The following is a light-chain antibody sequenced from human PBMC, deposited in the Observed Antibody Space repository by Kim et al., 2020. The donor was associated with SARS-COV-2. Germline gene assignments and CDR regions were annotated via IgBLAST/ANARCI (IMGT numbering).Light chain of an antibody. CDR2: RAY. CDR1: QDISKL. J-gene: IGKJ1*01. V-gene: IGKV1-27*01. Sequence: DIQMTQSPSSLSASVVDRVTITCRSSQDISKLLAWYQQKPGKAPNLLIFRAYVLQSGVPSRFSGGGSGTDFTLTISSLQPEDVATYYCQRYNTAPWTFGQGTKVDIK. CDR3: QRYNTAPWT.